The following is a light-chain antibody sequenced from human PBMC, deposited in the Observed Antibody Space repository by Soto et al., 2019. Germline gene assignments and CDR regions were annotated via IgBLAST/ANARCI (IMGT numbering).Light chain of an antibody. Sequence: EVVMTQSPASLSASPGERVTLSCRASQNIRSSLAWYQQKPGQAPRLLIYGASSRATGIPDRFSGSGSGTDFTLTTSSLEPEDFAMYYCHQYGSSPPVTFGQGTRLEIK. CDR1: QNIRSS. V-gene: IGKV3-20*01. CDR3: HQYGSSPPVT. J-gene: IGKJ5*01. CDR2: GAS.